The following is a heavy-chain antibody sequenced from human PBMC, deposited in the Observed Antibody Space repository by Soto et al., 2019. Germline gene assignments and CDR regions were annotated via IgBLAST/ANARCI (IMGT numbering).Heavy chain of an antibody. CDR2: ISYDGSNK. V-gene: IGHV3-30*18. CDR3: AKGNGDYVVYFYYYGMDV. CDR1: GFTFSSYG. J-gene: IGHJ6*02. D-gene: IGHD4-17*01. Sequence: GGSLRLSCAASGFTFSSYGMHWVRQAPGKGLEWVAVISYDGSNKYYADSVKGRFTISRDNSKNTLYLQMNSLRAEDTAVYYFAKGNGDYVVYFYYYGMDVWGQGTTVTVSS.